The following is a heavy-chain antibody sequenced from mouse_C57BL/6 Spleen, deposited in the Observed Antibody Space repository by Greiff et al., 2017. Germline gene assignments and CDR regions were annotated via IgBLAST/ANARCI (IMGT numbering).Heavy chain of an antibody. Sequence: VQLQESGPELVKPGASVKISCKASGYAFSSSWMNWVKQRPGKGLEWIGRIYPGDGDTNYNGKFKGKATLTADKSSSTAYMQLSSLTSEDSAVYFCARCDYDGWFACWGQGTLVTVSA. CDR2: IYPGDGDT. D-gene: IGHD2-4*01. CDR1: GYAFSSSW. CDR3: ARCDYDGWFAC. V-gene: IGHV1-82*01. J-gene: IGHJ3*01.